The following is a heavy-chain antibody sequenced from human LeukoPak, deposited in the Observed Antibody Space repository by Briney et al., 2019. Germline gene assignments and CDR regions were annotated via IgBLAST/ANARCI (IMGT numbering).Heavy chain of an antibody. CDR3: ARHMNYYGSGSHYNDQENWFDP. J-gene: IGHJ5*02. CDR2: IYYSGST. Sequence: SETLSLTCTVSGGSISSYYWSWIRQPPGKGLEWIGYIYYSGSTNYNPSPKSRVTISVDTSKNQFSLKLSSVTAADTAVYYCARHMNYYGSGSHYNDQENWFDPWGQGTLVTVSS. D-gene: IGHD3-10*01. V-gene: IGHV4-59*08. CDR1: GGSISSYY.